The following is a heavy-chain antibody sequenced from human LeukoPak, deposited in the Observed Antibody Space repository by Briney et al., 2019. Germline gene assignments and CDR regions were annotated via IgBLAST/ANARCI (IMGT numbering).Heavy chain of an antibody. V-gene: IGHV3-64*01. CDR3: ARGRLVGYFDY. J-gene: IGHJ4*02. Sequence: GGSLRLSCAASGFTFSSYAMHWVRQAPGKGLEYVSAISSNGGSTYYANSVKGRFTISRDNSKNTLYLQMGSLRAEDMAVYYCARGRLVGYFDYWGQGTLVTVSS. D-gene: IGHD6-19*01. CDR1: GFTFSSYA. CDR2: ISSNGGST.